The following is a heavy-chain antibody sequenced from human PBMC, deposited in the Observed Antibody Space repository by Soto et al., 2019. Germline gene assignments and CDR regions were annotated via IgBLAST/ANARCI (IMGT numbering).Heavy chain of an antibody. J-gene: IGHJ1*01. CDR2: ISRDGSNK. CDR3: AKQYFQH. V-gene: IGHV3-30*18. CDR1: GFTFSSYG. Sequence: QVQLVESGGGVVQPGRSLRLSCAASGFTFSSYGMHWVRQAPGKGLEWVAVISRDGSNKYYADSVKGRFTISRDNSKNTLYLQMNSLRAEDTAVYHCAKQYFQHWGQGTLVTVST.